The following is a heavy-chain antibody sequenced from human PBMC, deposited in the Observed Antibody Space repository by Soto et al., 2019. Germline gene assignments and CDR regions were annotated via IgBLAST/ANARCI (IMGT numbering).Heavy chain of an antibody. Sequence: GGSMRLSCAASGFTFSSYGMHWVRKDKGKGLEWVAVISYDGSNKYYADSVKGRFTISRDNSKNTLYLQMNSLRAEDTAVYYCSKYLSGYEDYYYYYGMEVWGQGTTVTVSS. V-gene: IGHV3-30*18. CDR3: SKYLSGYEDYYYYYGMEV. CDR1: GFTFSSYG. D-gene: IGHD5-12*01. CDR2: ISYDGSNK. J-gene: IGHJ6*01.